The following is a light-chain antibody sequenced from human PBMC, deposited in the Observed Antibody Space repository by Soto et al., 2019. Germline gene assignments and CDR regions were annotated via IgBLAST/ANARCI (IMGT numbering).Light chain of an antibody. CDR2: EVS. CDR1: SSDVGSYKY. J-gene: IGLJ1*01. Sequence: QSALTQPASVSGSPGQSITISCTGTSSDVGSYKYVSWYQQHPGKAPKLMIYEVSKRPSGYANRFSGSKSGNTASHTTCGQKPEDVRGYDSSLYAGGSPNVLGTGTNFTFL. CDR3: SLYAGGSPNV. V-gene: IGLV2-23*02.